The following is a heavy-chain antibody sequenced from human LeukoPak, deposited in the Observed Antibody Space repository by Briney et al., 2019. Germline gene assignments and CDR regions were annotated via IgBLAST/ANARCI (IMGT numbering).Heavy chain of an antibody. J-gene: IGHJ6*03. CDR2: INHSGST. V-gene: IGHV4-34*01. CDR1: GGSFSGYY. D-gene: IGHD4-17*01. CDR3: ARLSVTTVTRYYYYYMDV. Sequence: NPSETLSLTCAVYGGSFSGYYWSWIRQPPGKGLEWIGEINHSGSTNYNPSLKSRVTISVDTSKNQFSLKLSSVTAADTAVYYCARLSVTTVTRYYYYYMDVWGKGTTVTISS.